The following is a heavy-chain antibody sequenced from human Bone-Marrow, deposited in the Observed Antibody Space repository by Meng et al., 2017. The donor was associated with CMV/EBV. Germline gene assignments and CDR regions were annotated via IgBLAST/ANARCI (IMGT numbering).Heavy chain of an antibody. J-gene: IGHJ4*02. V-gene: IGHV3-7*01. D-gene: IGHD6-13*01. CDR1: GFTFSSYW. Sequence: GESLKISCAASGFTFSSYWMSWVRQAPGKGLEWVANIKQDGSEKYYVDSVKGRFTISRDNAKNSLYLQMNSLRAEDTAVYYCAREAAADYYFDYWVQGTLVTVSS. CDR2: IKQDGSEK. CDR3: AREAAADYYFDY.